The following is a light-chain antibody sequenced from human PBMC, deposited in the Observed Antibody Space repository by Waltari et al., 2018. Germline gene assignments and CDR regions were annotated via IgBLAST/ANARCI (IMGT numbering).Light chain of an antibody. CDR3: QQLNSYPIT. V-gene: IGKV1-9*01. J-gene: IGKJ5*01. Sequence: IQLTQSPSPLSASVGDRVPIPCRANQGISSNLAWYQQKPGKAPKLLNSAASTLQSGVPLRFSGSGSGTDFTLTSSSLQPEDFATYYCQQLNSYPITFGQGTRLEIK. CDR2: AAS. CDR1: QGISSN.